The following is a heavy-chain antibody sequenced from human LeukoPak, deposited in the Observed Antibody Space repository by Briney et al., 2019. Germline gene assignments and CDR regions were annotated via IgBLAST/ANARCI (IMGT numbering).Heavy chain of an antibody. J-gene: IGHJ4*02. CDR3: ARDKSRAGTALGLRY. D-gene: IGHD1-7*01. CDR2: ISAYNGNT. V-gene: IGHV1-18*01. CDR1: GYTFTSYG. Sequence: ASVKVSCKASGYTFTSYGISWVRQAPGQGLEWIGWISAYNGNTNYAQKLQGRVTMTTDTSTSTAYMELRSLRSDDTAVYYCARDKSRAGTALGLRYWGQGTLVTVSS.